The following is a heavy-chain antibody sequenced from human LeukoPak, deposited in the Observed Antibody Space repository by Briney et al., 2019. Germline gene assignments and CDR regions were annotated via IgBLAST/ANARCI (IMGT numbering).Heavy chain of an antibody. J-gene: IGHJ4*02. CDR1: GFTLSSYA. D-gene: IGHD6-19*01. V-gene: IGHV3-23*01. CDR3: AKMQQWLVRSPCDY. Sequence: PGGSLRLSCAASGFTLSSYAMSWVRQAPGKGLEWVSAISGSGGSTYYADSVKGRFTISRDNSKNTLYLQMNSLRAEDTAVYYCAKMQQWLVRSPCDYWGQGTLVTVSS. CDR2: ISGSGGST.